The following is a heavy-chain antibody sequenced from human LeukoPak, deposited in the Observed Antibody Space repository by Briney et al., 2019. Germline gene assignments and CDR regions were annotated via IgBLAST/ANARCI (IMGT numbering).Heavy chain of an antibody. Sequence: GGSLRLSCAASGFTFSSYAMSWVRQAPGKGLEWVSAISGSGGSTYYADSVKGRFTISRDNSKNTLYLQMNSLRAEDTAVYYCAKDQATYYYDSSGYYYDYWSQGTLVTVSS. CDR3: AKDQATYYYDSSGYYYDY. J-gene: IGHJ4*02. CDR1: GFTFSSYA. V-gene: IGHV3-23*01. D-gene: IGHD3-22*01. CDR2: ISGSGGST.